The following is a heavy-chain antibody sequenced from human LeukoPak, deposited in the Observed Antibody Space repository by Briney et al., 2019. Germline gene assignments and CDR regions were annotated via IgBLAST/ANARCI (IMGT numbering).Heavy chain of an antibody. D-gene: IGHD4-17*01. J-gene: IGHJ3*02. CDR3: ARDPNGDYIGTFDM. CDR2: ISGSGGST. CDR1: EFTISTYG. V-gene: IGHV3-23*01. Sequence: GGCLRLSCAASEFTISTYGMSWVRQAPGKGLEWVSSISGSGGSTQYEESVQGRFAISRDNSKNTLYLQMNSLRVDDTAMYFCARDPNGDYIGTFDMRGRGTMVSVSS.